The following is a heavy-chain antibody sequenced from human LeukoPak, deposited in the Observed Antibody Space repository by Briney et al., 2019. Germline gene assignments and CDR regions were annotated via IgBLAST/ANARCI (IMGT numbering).Heavy chain of an antibody. CDR2: IKEDGSEK. D-gene: IGHD1-26*01. CDR3: ARLRYSDY. J-gene: IGHJ4*02. V-gene: IGHV3-7*01. CDR1: GFTFSSYW. Sequence: PRGSLRLSCEVSGFTFSSYWMTWVRHAPGKGLEWVANIKEDGSEKCYVESVKGRFTVSRDNTKNSLFLQMDSLRAEDTAMYYFARLRYSDYWGRGNLVTVSS.